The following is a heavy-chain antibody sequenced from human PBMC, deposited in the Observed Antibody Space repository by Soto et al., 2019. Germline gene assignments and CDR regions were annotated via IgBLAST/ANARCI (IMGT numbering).Heavy chain of an antibody. V-gene: IGHV4-39*01. CDR3: ARHPRDDYNYGGSGIFDY. CDR2: MYYSGSS. Sequence: QLQLQESGPGLVKPSETLSLTCSVSGGSISSRTFWWAWIRQPPGKGLEWIGDMYYSGSSYSSPSLKSRVTLSVDTSKNQLSLKLNSITAADTAVYYCARHPRDDYNYGGSGIFDYWGQGTLVTVSS. D-gene: IGHD4-4*01. J-gene: IGHJ4*02. CDR1: GGSISSRTFW.